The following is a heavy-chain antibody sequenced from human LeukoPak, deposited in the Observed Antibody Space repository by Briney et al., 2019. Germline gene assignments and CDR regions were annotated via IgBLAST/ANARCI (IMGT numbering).Heavy chain of an antibody. V-gene: IGHV3-30*18. J-gene: IGHJ4*02. Sequence: GRSLSPSCAASGFTFSSYGMHRRRQAPGKGLEWVAVISYDGSNKYYADSVKGRFTISRDNSKTTLYLQMNSLRAEDTAVYYCAKSGYSGYDSGIDYWGQGTLVTVSS. CDR3: AKSGYSGYDSGIDY. CDR2: ISYDGSNK. CDR1: GFTFSSYG. D-gene: IGHD5-12*01.